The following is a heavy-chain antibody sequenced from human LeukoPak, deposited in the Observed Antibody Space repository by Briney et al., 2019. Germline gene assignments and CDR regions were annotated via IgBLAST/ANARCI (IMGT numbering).Heavy chain of an antibody. J-gene: IGHJ4*02. D-gene: IGHD2-2*02. CDR1: GYTFNRYG. Sequence: PGGSLRLSCAASGYTFNRYGMHWVRQAPGKGLEWVAFILFDGSNKEYADSVKGRFTISRDNSKNTAYLQMNSLKTEDTAVYYCAKCRSTSCYIDYWGQGTVVTVSS. CDR3: AKCRSTSCYIDY. CDR2: ILFDGSNK. V-gene: IGHV3-30*18.